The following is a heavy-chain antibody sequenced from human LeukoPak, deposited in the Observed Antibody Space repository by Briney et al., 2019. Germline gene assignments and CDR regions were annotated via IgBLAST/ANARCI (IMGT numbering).Heavy chain of an antibody. CDR3: ARVGPETAFDY. CDR1: KFTFSSYG. V-gene: IGHV3-30*02. J-gene: IGHJ4*02. D-gene: IGHD1-14*01. CDR2: IRYDGSNK. Sequence: GGSLRLSCAASKFTFSSYGMHWVRQAPGKGLEWVAFIRYDGSNKYYADSVKGRFTISRDNSKNTLYLQMASLRGEDMAVYYCARVGPETAFDYWGQGTLFTVSS.